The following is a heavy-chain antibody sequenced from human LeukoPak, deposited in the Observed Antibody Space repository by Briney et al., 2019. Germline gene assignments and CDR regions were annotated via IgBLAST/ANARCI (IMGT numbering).Heavy chain of an antibody. CDR1: GFTFSSYW. CDR3: ARDPTVEAANWFDP. J-gene: IGHJ5*02. CDR2: INSDGSST. Sequence: GGSLRLSXAASGFTFSSYWMHWVRQAPGKGLVWVSRINSDGSSTSYADSVKGRFTISRDNAKNTLYLQMNSLRAEDTAVYYCARDPTVEAANWFDPWGQGTLVTASS. D-gene: IGHD4-23*01. V-gene: IGHV3-74*01.